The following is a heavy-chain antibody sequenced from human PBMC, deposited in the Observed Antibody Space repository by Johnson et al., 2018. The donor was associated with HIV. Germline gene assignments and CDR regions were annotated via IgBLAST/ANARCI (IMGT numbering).Heavy chain of an antibody. CDR3: ARLERLGGLSRVLDM. J-gene: IGHJ3*02. V-gene: IGHV3-30*04. CDR1: GFTFSSYA. Sequence: QVQLVESGGGVVQPGRSLRLSCAASGFTFSSYAMHWVRQAPGKGLEWVAVISNDGNNKYYADSVKGRFTISRDNSKNTLYLQMNYLRVEDTAVYYCARLERLGGLSRVLDMWGQGTMVTVSS. D-gene: IGHD6-19*01. CDR2: ISNDGNNK.